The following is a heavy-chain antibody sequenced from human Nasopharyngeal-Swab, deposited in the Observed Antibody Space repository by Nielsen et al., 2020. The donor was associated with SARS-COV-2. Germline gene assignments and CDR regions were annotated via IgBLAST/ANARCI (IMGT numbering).Heavy chain of an antibody. CDR2: IKQDGSEK. CDR1: GFTFSSYW. V-gene: IGHV3-7*01. CDR3: ARDTYSSSSQLYYYGMDV. J-gene: IGHJ6*02. Sequence: GESLKISCAASGFTFSSYWMNWVRQAPGKGLEWVANIKQDGSEKYYVDSGKGRFTIYRDNAKNSLYLQMNSLRAEDTAVYYCARDTYSSSSQLYYYGMDVWGQGTTVTVSS. D-gene: IGHD6-6*01.